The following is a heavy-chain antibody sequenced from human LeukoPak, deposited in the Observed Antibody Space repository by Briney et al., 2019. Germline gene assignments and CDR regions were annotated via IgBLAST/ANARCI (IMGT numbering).Heavy chain of an antibody. D-gene: IGHD6-19*01. Sequence: GGSLRLSCAASGFTFSSYGMHWVRQAPGKGLEWVAFIWYDGSNKYYADSVKGRFTISRDNSKNTLYLQMNSLRAEDTAVYYCAKEEEAVAALPVYGMDVWGQGTAVTVSS. CDR1: GFTFSSYG. V-gene: IGHV3-30*02. J-gene: IGHJ6*02. CDR3: AKEEEAVAALPVYGMDV. CDR2: IWYDGSNK.